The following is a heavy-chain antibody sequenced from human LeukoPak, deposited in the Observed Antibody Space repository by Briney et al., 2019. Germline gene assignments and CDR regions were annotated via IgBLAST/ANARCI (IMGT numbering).Heavy chain of an antibody. CDR1: GGTFGSYA. V-gene: IGHV1-69*13. D-gene: IGHD2/OR15-2a*01. CDR2: IIPIFGTA. CDR3: ARDRHPSSGVRDFYGAFDI. J-gene: IGHJ3*02. Sequence: ASVTVSCKASGGTFGSYAISWGRQAPGQGLEWMGGIIPIFGTANYAQKFQGRVTITADESTSTAYMELSSLRSEDTAVYYCARDRHPSSGVRDFYGAFDIWGQGTMVTVSS.